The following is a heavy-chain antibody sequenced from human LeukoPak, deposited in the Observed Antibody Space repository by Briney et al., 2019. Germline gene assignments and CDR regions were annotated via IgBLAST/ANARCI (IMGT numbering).Heavy chain of an antibody. V-gene: IGHV3-73*01. Sequence: GKSLRLSCAASGFTFSGSAIHWVRQASGKGLEWVGRIRTKTDNYATAYAASVKGRFTISRDDSKNTAYLQMNSLKTEDTAVYYCTRIAAAGGYYYYGMDVWGQGTTVTVSS. CDR3: TRIAAAGGYYYYGMDV. D-gene: IGHD6-13*01. J-gene: IGHJ6*02. CDR1: GFTFSGSA. CDR2: IRTKTDNYAT.